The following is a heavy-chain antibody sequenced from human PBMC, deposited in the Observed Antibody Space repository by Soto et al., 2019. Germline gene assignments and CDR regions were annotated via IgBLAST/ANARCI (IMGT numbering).Heavy chain of an antibody. CDR2: INHSGST. CDR1: GGSFSGYY. D-gene: IGHD3-10*01. V-gene: IGHV4-34*01. J-gene: IGHJ6*02. CDR3: ARGRGYYYGSGSYYSYYYYGMDV. Sequence: SETLSLTCAVYGGSFSGYYWSWIRQPPGKGLEWIGEINHSGSTNYNPSLKSRVTISVDTSKNQFSLKLSSVTAADTAVYYCARGRGYYYGSGSYYSYYYYGMDVWGQGTTVT.